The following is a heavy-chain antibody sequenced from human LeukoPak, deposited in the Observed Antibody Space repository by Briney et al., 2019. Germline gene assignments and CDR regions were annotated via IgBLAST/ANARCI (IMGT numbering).Heavy chain of an antibody. CDR1: GFTFSDYY. J-gene: IGHJ4*02. V-gene: IGHV3-72*01. CDR3: ARGVLWSGYLYFDY. Sequence: PGGSLRLSCAVSGFTFSDYYMDWVRQAPGKGLEWVGRIKNKANSYTTEYAASVKGRFTISRDDSKNSLYLQMNSLKAEDTAMYYCARGVLWSGYLYFDYWGQGTLVTVSS. D-gene: IGHD3-3*01. CDR2: IKNKANSYTT.